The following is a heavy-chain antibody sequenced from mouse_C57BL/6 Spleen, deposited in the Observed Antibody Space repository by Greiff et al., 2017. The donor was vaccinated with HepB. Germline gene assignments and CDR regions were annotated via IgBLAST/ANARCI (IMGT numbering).Heavy chain of an antibody. V-gene: IGHV1-50*01. J-gene: IGHJ4*01. D-gene: IGHD5-2*01. Sequence: VKLQESGAELVKPGASVKLSCKASGYTFTSYWMQWVKQRPGQGLEWIGEIDPSDSYTNYNQKFKGKATLTVDTSSSTAYMQLSSLTSEDSAVYYCANTKGAMDYWGQGTSVTVSS. CDR3: ANTKGAMDY. CDR2: IDPSDSYT. CDR1: GYTFTSYW.